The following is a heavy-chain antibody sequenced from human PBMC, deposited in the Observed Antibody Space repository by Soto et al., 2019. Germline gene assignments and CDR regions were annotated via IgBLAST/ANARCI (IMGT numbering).Heavy chain of an antibody. D-gene: IGHD6-13*01. CDR2: ISSSSSYI. J-gene: IGHJ4*02. Sequence: GGSLRLSCAASGFTFSSYSMNWVRQAPGKGLEWVSSISSSSSYIYYADSVKGRFTISRDNAKNSLYLQMNSLRAEDTAVYYCARDPQLRAQQLVTPFDYWGQGTLVTVSS. V-gene: IGHV3-21*01. CDR1: GFTFSSYS. CDR3: ARDPQLRAQQLVTPFDY.